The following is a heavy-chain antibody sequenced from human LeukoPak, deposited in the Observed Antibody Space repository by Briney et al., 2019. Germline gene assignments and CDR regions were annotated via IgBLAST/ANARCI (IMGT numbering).Heavy chain of an antibody. V-gene: IGHV1-2*02. CDR1: GYTFTGYY. J-gene: IGHJ5*02. D-gene: IGHD3-9*01. CDR3: ARDPEGSYYDILTGYYKREVWFDP. Sequence: ASVKVSCKASGYTFTGYYMHWVRQAPGQGLEWMGWINPNSGGTNYAQKFQGRVTMTRDTSISTAYMELSRLRSDDTAVYYCARDPEGSYYDILTGYYKREVWFDPWGQGTLVTVSS. CDR2: INPNSGGT.